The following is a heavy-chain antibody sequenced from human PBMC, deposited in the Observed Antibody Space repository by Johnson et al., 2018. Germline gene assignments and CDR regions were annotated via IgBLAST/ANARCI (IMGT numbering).Heavy chain of an antibody. V-gene: IGHV3-21*01. J-gene: IGHJ6*02. CDR1: GFTFSSYS. D-gene: IGHD6-6*01. Sequence: EVQLVESGGGLVKPGGSLRLSCAASGFTFSSYSMNWVRQAPGKGLEWVSSISSSSSYIYYADSVKGRFTISRDNAKNSLYLQMNSRRAEDTAVYYCARDRPVYGMDVWGQGTTVTVSS. CDR2: ISSSSSYI. CDR3: ARDRPVYGMDV.